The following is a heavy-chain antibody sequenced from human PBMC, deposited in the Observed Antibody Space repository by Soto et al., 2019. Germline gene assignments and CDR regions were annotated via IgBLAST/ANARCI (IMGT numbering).Heavy chain of an antibody. V-gene: IGHV4-31*03. D-gene: IGHD2-15*01. J-gene: IGHJ5*02. Sequence: TSETLSLTCTVSGGSISSGGYYWSWIRQHPGKGLEWIGYIYYSGSTYYNPSLKSRVTISVDTSKNQFSLKLSSVTAADTAVYYCARGLLGSSYHHYNNNWFDPWGQGTLVTVSS. CDR2: IYYSGST. CDR3: ARGLLGSSYHHYNNNWFDP. CDR1: GGSISSGGYY.